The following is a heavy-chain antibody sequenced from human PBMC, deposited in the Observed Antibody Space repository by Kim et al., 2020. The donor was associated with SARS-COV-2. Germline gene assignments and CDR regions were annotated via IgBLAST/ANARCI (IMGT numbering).Heavy chain of an antibody. CDR3: AKEGWGYYYGSGSYVDY. J-gene: IGHJ4*02. D-gene: IGHD3-10*01. CDR1: GFTFSSYG. CDR2: IWYDGSNK. V-gene: IGHV3-33*06. Sequence: GGSLRLSCAASGFTFSSYGMHWVRQAPGKGLEWVAVIWYDGSNKYYADSVKGRFTISRDNSKNTLYLQMNSLRAEDTAVYYCAKEGWGYYYGSGSYVDYWGQGTLVTVSS.